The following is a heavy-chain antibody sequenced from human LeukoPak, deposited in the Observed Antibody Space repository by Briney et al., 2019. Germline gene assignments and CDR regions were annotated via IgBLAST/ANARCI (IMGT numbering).Heavy chain of an antibody. CDR3: ARLEASGSYYFDY. V-gene: IGHV4-39*07. CDR2: IYYSGST. CDR1: GDSISSTNYY. J-gene: IGHJ4*02. D-gene: IGHD1-26*01. Sequence: PSETLSLTCTVSGDSISSTNYYWGWIRQPPGKGLEWIGSIYYSGSTYYNPSLKSRVTISVDTSKNQFSLKLSSVTAADTAVYYCARLEASGSYYFDYWGQGTLVTVSS.